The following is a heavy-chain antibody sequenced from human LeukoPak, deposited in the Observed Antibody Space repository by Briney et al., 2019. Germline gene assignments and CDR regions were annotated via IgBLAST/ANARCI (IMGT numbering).Heavy chain of an antibody. CDR3: AREIDSGSWDY. CDR1: GYTWTAYG. J-gene: IGHJ4*02. V-gene: IGHV1-2*04. Sequence: GASVKVSCKASGYTWTAYGLSWGRQAPGQGLEWMGWINPNSGGTNYAQKFQGWVTMTRDTSISTAYMELSRLTSDDTAVYYCAREIDSGSWDYWGQGTLVTVSS. D-gene: IGHD1-26*01. CDR2: INPNSGGT.